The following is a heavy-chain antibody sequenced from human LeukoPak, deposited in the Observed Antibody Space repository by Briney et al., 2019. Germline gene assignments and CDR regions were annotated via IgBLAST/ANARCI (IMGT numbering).Heavy chain of an antibody. CDR3: AKRSRGIAVAGHFDY. J-gene: IGHJ4*02. CDR1: GFTFSSYA. D-gene: IGHD6-19*01. CDR2: ISGSGGST. V-gene: IGHV3-23*01. Sequence: GGSLRLSCAASGFTFSSYAMSWVRQAPGKGLEWVSAISGSGGSTYYADSVKGRFAISRDNSKNTLYLQMNSLRAEDTAVYYCAKRSRGIAVAGHFDYWGQGTLVTVSS.